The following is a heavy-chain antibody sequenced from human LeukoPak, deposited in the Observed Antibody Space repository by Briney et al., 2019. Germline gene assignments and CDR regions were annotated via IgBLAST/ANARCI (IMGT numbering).Heavy chain of an antibody. CDR1: GYTFTSYY. CDR3: ARDRVGRAATPEYYFDY. V-gene: IGHV1-46*01. J-gene: IGHJ4*02. CDR2: INPSGGST. Sequence: ASAKVSCKASGYTFTSYYMHWVRQAPGQGLEWMGIINPSGGSTSYAQKFQGRVTMTRDTSTSTVYMELSSLRSEDTAVYYCARDRVGRAATPEYYFDYWGQGTLVTVSS. D-gene: IGHD2-15*01.